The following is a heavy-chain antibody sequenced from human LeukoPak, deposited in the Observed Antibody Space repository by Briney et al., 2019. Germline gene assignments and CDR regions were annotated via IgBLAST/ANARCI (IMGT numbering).Heavy chain of an antibody. D-gene: IGHD5-12*01. CDR3: ATAQVATIDH. CDR1: GGSISSGGYY. J-gene: IGHJ4*02. CDR2: IYYSGGT. V-gene: IGHV4-31*03. Sequence: SQTLSLTCTVSGGSISSGGYYWSWIRQHPGKGLERIGYIYYSGGTYYNPSLKSRVTISVDTSKNQFSLKLSSVTAADTAVYYCATAQVATIDHWGQGTLVTVSS.